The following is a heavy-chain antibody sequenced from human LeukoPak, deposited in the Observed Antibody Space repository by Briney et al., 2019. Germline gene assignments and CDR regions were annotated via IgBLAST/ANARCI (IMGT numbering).Heavy chain of an antibody. CDR1: GGSISSYY. J-gene: IGHJ6*03. V-gene: IGHV4-59*01. CDR3: ARETTGSYYHYYYMDV. CDR2: FYYSGST. Sequence: SSETLSLTCTVSGGSISSYYWSWIRQPPGKGLEWIGYFYYSGSTNYNPSLKSRVTISVDTSKNQFSLKLSSVTAADTAVYYCARETTGSYYHYYYMDVWGKGTTVTVSS. D-gene: IGHD1-1*01.